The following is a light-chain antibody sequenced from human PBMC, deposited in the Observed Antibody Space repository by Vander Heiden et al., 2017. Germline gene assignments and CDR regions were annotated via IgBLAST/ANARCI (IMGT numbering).Light chain of an antibody. CDR1: QSLLHSNGYNY. CDR3: MQALQTPIT. Sequence: DIVMTQSPLSLPVTPGEPASISCRSSQSLLHSNGYNYLDWYLQKPGHSPQLLIYLGCNRDSGVPDRFSGSGSGTDFTLKISRGEADDVGVYYCMQALQTPITFGQGTPVDIK. CDR2: LGC. J-gene: IGKJ5*01. V-gene: IGKV2-28*01.